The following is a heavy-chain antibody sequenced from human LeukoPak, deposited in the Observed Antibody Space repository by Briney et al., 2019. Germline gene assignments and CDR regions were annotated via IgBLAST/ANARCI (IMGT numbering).Heavy chain of an antibody. J-gene: IGHJ5*02. CDR2: ISSSGSTI. V-gene: IGHV3-11*01. CDR1: GFTFSNAW. D-gene: IGHD6-19*01. Sequence: GGSLRLSCAASGFTFSNAWMSWVRQAPGKGLEWVSYISSSGSTIYYADSVKGRFTISRDNAKNSLYLQMNSLRAEDTAVYYCARGLLAVAGNWFDPWGQGTLVTVSS. CDR3: ARGLLAVAGNWFDP.